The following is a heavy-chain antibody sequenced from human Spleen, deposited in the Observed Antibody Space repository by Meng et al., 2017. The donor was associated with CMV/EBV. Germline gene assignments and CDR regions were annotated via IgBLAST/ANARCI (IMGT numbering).Heavy chain of an antibody. J-gene: IGHJ4*02. V-gene: IGHV3-30*04. CDR3: ARADFDY. CDR2: ISSDGSNK. CDR1: GLTFTSYA. Sequence: LSLTCAASGLTFTSYAMHWVRQAPGKGLEWVAMISSDGSNKYYADSVEGRFTISRDNSKNTLYLQMSSLRAEDTAVYYCARADFDYWGQGTLVTVSS.